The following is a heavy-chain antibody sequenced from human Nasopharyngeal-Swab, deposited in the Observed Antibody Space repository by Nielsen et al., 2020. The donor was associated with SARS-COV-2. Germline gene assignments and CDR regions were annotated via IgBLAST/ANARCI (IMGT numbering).Heavy chain of an antibody. CDR1: GFTFSDYY. Sequence: GESLKISCAASGFTFSDYYMSWIRQAPGKGLEWVSYISSSGSTIYYADSVKGRFTISRDNAENSLYLQMSSLRAEDTAVYYCARDWVGYCSSTSCPSIWGQGTLVTVSS. J-gene: IGHJ4*02. D-gene: IGHD2-2*03. CDR2: ISSSGSTI. V-gene: IGHV3-11*01. CDR3: ARDWVGYCSSTSCPSI.